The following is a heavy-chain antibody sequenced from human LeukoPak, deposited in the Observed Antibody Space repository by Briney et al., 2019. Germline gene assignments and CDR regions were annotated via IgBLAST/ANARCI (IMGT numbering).Heavy chain of an antibody. CDR2: IGSSDSTT. Sequence: SLXXXCXASGFTFSSYEMNWVRQAPGKGLEWLSYIGSSDSTTHYADSVKGRFTISRDNSKNTLYLQMNSLRAEDTAVYYCARGLQLPAGSFDYWGQGTLVTVSS. CDR3: ARGLQLPAGSFDY. CDR1: GFTFSSYE. V-gene: IGHV3-48*03. J-gene: IGHJ4*02. D-gene: IGHD5-24*01.